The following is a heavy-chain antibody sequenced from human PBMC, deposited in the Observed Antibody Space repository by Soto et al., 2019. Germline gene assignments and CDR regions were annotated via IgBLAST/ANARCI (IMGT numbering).Heavy chain of an antibody. CDR3: ANAPNCYESSGYFVY. Sequence: EVQLFESGGGLVQPGGSLRLSCAASGFTFSSYAMSWVRQAPGKGLEWVSAISCSGGSTYYADSVKGRFTISRDNSKNTLYLPMNSLRAEDTAVYYRANAPNCYESSGYFVYWVQGALVTVS. V-gene: IGHV3-23*01. CDR2: ISCSGGST. CDR1: GFTFSSYA. D-gene: IGHD3-22*01. J-gene: IGHJ4*02.